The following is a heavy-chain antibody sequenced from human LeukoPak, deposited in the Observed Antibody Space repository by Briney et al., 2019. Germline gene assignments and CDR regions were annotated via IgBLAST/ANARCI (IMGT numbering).Heavy chain of an antibody. CDR3: VRDRITFGGVLAPQAFDI. D-gene: IGHD3-16*02. J-gene: IGHJ3*02. Sequence: GESLQISCKDSGYIFSNYWIGWVRQLPGKGLEWMGIIYPGDSLGDSNPRYSPSFQGQVTISADKSISTAYLQWSSLKASDTAMYFCVRDRITFGGVLAPQAFDIWGQGTMVTVS. V-gene: IGHV5-51*01. CDR2: IYPGDSLGDSNP. CDR1: GYIFSNYW.